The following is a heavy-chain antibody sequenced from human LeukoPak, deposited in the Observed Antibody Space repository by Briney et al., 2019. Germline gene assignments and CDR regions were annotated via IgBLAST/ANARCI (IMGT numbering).Heavy chain of an antibody. CDR2: IYYSGST. CDR1: GGSISSSSYY. D-gene: IGHD5-18*01. J-gene: IGHJ4*02. CDR3: ASTWIQLWTPNYYFDY. Sequence: SETLSLTCTVPGGSISSSSYYWGWIRQPPGKGLEWIGSIYYSGSTYYNPSLKSRVTISVDTSKNQFSLKLSSVTAADTAVYYCASTWIQLWTPNYYFDYWGQGTLVTVSS. V-gene: IGHV4-39*01.